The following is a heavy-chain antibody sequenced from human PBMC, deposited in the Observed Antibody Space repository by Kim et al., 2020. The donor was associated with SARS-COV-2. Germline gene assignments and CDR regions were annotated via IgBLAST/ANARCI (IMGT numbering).Heavy chain of an antibody. CDR2: ISGSGGST. J-gene: IGHJ4*02. Sequence: GGSLRLSCAASGFTFSSYVMSWVRQAPGKGLEWVSAISGSGGSTYYADSVKGRFTISRDNSKNTLYLQMNSLRAEDTAVYYCAKWRGGTSSAIDCWGQGTLVTVSS. D-gene: IGHD6-6*01. CDR1: GFTFSSYV. CDR3: AKWRGGTSSAIDC. V-gene: IGHV3-23*01.